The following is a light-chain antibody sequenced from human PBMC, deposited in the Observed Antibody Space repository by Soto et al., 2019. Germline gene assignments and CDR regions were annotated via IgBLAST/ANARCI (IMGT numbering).Light chain of an antibody. J-gene: IGKJ1*01. Sequence: DIQMTQSPSTLSASVGDRVTITCRASQRISTWLAWYQQKPGKAPKLLIYEASSLGSGVPSRFSGSGSGTEFTLTISSLQPEDFATYYCQQYNSYWTFGQGTKVEIK. CDR1: QRISTW. V-gene: IGKV1-5*03. CDR2: EAS. CDR3: QQYNSYWT.